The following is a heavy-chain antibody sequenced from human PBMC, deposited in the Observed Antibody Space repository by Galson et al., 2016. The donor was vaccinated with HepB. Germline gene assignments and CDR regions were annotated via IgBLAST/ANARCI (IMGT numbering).Heavy chain of an antibody. J-gene: IGHJ4*02. CDR3: ARERGASTWYYFDY. Sequence: SLRLSCAASGFSFSSYGMHWVRQAPGRGLEGVAVIWFDGSNKYYEDSVKGRFTISRDNSKNTLFLQMSSLRAEDTAVYYCARERGASTWYYFDYWGQGALVTVSS. D-gene: IGHD2-2*01. CDR1: GFSFSSYG. V-gene: IGHV3-33*01. CDR2: IWFDGSNK.